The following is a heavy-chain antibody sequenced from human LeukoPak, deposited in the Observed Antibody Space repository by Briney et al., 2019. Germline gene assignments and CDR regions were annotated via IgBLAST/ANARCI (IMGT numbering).Heavy chain of an antibody. J-gene: IGHJ4*02. D-gene: IGHD4-17*01. CDR3: LRMTTGHDY. CDR2: INQSGDT. Sequence: SETLSLTCAVSGVSFDDYYWAWVRQTPGKGLEWIWEINQSGDTNDSPSLKRRGSPSIDTSRKHFSLNPRSVIRADAGASYCLRMTTGHDYWGQGTLVTVSS. CDR1: GVSFDDYY. V-gene: IGHV4-34*01.